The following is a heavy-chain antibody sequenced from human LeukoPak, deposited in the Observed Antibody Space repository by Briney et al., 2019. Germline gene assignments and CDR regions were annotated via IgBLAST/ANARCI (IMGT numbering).Heavy chain of an antibody. CDR1: GGSISSSSYY. D-gene: IGHD6-13*01. CDR3: ARTMNSSSWFFYI. Sequence: PSETLSLTCTVSGGSISSSSYYWGWIRQPPGKGLEWIGYIYYSGSTYYNPSLKSRVTISVDTSKNQFSLKLSSVTAADTAVYYCARTMNSSSWFFYIWGQGTMVTVSS. J-gene: IGHJ3*02. CDR2: IYYSGST. V-gene: IGHV4-30-4*08.